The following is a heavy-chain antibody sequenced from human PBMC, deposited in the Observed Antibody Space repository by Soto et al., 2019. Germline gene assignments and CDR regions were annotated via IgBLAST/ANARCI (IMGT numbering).Heavy chain of an antibody. CDR2: IIPIFGTA. Sequence: ASVKVSCKASGGTFSSYAISWVRQAPGQGLEWMGGIIPIFGTANYAQKFQGRVTITADESTSTAYMELSSLRSEDTAVYYCARDPPMTTVTPGPYFDYWGQGTLVTVSS. V-gene: IGHV1-69*13. D-gene: IGHD4-4*01. CDR3: ARDPPMTTVTPGPYFDY. J-gene: IGHJ4*02. CDR1: GGTFSSYA.